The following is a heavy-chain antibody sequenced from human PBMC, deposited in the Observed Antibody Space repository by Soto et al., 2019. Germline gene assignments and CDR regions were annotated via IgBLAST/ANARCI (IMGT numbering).Heavy chain of an antibody. CDR2: IYWDDDK. Sequence: SGPTLVNPTQTLTLTCTFSGFSLSTSGVGVGWSRQPPGKALEWLALIYWDDDKRYSPSLKSRLSITKDTSKNQVVLTMTNMDPVGSAPYYCTHSGRAMGLVNWGQGTRVTVSS. CDR1: GFSLSTSGVG. D-gene: IGHD5-18*01. J-gene: IGHJ4*02. CDR3: THSGRAMGLVN. V-gene: IGHV2-5*02.